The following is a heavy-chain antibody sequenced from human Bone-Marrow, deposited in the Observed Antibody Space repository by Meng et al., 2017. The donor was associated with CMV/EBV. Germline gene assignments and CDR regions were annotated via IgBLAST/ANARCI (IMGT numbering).Heavy chain of an antibody. CDR1: GGSISSSSYY. CDR3: ARGGYDFWSGYYTGEYYFDY. D-gene: IGHD3-3*01. Sequence: GSLRLSCTVSGGSISSSSYYWGWIRQPPGKGLEWIGSIYYSGSTYYNPSLKSRVTISVDTSKNQFSLKLSSVTAADTAVYYCARGGYDFWSGYYTGEYYFDYWGQGTLVTVSS. V-gene: IGHV4-39*07. J-gene: IGHJ4*02. CDR2: IYYSGST.